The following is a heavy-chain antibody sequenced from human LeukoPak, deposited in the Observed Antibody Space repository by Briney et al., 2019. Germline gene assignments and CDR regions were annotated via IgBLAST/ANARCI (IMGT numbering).Heavy chain of an antibody. CDR2: IIPIFGTA. CDR1: GGTFSSYA. V-gene: IGHV1-69*01. D-gene: IGHD5-18*01. Sequence: GASVKVSCKASGGTFSSYAISWVRQAPGQGLEWMGGIIPIFGTANYAQKFQGRVTITADESTSTAYMELSSLRSEDTAVYYCARGGQLWLGNWFDPWGQGTLVTVSS. CDR3: ARGGQLWLGNWFDP. J-gene: IGHJ5*02.